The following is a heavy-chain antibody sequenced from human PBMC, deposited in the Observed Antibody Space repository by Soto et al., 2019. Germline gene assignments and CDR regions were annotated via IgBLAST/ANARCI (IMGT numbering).Heavy chain of an antibody. CDR3: ATDYDVGY. CDR2: INSAGVST. V-gene: IGHV3-64*01. CDR1: GVNMVSFG. J-gene: IGHJ4*02. Sequence: PGGALRRSYAASGVNMVSFGVHWVRQAPGKGLEHVSAINSAGVSTYYANSVKGRFTISRDNSKNTVSLHMGSLRAEDTGVYYCATDYDVGYWGQGTLVTVSS. D-gene: IGHD5-12*01.